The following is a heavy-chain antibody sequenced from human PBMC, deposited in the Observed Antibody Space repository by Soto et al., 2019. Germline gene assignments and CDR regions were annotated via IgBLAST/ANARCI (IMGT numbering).Heavy chain of an antibody. Sequence: SETLSLTCAVYGGSFSGYYLSWIRQPPGKGLEWIGEINHSGSTNYNPSLKSRVTISVDTSKNQFSLKLSSVTAADTAVYYCARGRTVMYYGSGSYYGYWGQGTLVTVYS. CDR2: INHSGST. J-gene: IGHJ4*02. CDR1: GGSFSGYY. CDR3: ARGRTVMYYGSGSYYGY. D-gene: IGHD3-10*01. V-gene: IGHV4-34*01.